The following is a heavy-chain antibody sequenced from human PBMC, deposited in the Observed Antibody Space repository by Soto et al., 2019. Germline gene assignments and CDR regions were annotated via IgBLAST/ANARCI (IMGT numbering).Heavy chain of an antibody. Sequence: ETLSLTGTVSGGSISSYYWSWIRQPPGKGLEWIGYIYYTGSTNYNPSLKSRVTISADTSKKQFSLKLSSVTAADTAVYYCAKGGGTSSTSDWYFELWGRGALVTVSS. V-gene: IGHV4-59*01. CDR1: GGSISSYY. CDR2: IYYTGST. J-gene: IGHJ2*01. D-gene: IGHD6-6*01. CDR3: AKGGGTSSTSDWYFEL.